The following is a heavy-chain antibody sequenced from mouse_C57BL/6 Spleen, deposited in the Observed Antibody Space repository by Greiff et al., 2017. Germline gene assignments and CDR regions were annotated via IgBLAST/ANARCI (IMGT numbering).Heavy chain of an antibody. CDR1: GFNIKDDY. Sequence: VQLQQSGAELVRPGASVKLSCTASGFNIKDDYMHWVKQRPEQGLEWIGWIDPENGDTEYASKFQGKATITAYTSSNTAYLQLSSLTSEDTAVYYCTTPFTTVYFDYWGQGTTLTVSS. J-gene: IGHJ2*01. CDR3: TTPFTTVYFDY. CDR2: IDPENGDT. D-gene: IGHD1-1*01. V-gene: IGHV14-4*01.